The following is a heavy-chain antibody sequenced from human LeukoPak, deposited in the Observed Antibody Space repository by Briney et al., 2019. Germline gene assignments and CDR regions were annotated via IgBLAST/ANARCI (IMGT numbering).Heavy chain of an antibody. CDR3: ARPRGYYDSFDY. D-gene: IGHD3-22*01. CDR1: GYTSTSYD. CDR2: MNPNSGNT. V-gene: IGHV1-8*03. Sequence: ASVKVSCKASGYTSTSYDINWVRQATGQGLEWMGWMNPNSGNTGYAQKFQGRVTITRNTSISTAYMELSSLRSEDTAVYYCARPRGYYDSFDYWGQGTLVTVSS. J-gene: IGHJ4*02.